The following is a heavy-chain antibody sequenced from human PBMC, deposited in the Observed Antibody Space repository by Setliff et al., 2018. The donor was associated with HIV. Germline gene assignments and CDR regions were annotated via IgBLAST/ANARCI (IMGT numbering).Heavy chain of an antibody. CDR3: ARVASGYDYGWFDP. D-gene: IGHD5-12*01. J-gene: IGHJ5*02. CDR2: INNDGRKT. Sequence: PGGSLRLSCAASGFTFSTYWMHWVRQAPGKGLVWVSHINNDGRKTTYADSVKGRFTVSRDNAKNTLYLQMNSLRAEDTAVYYCARVASGYDYGWFDPWGQGTLVTVSS. CDR1: GFTFSTYW. V-gene: IGHV3-74*03.